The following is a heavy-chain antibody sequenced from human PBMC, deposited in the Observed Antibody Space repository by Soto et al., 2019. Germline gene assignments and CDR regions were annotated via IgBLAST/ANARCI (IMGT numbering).Heavy chain of an antibody. Sequence: ASVKVSCKASGYTFTSYAMHWVRQAPGQRLEWMGWINAGNGNTKYSQKFQGRVTITRDTSASTAYMELSSLRSEDTAVYYCARDLRSNNFLGFDYWGQGTLVTVSS. CDR1: GYTFTSYA. J-gene: IGHJ4*02. V-gene: IGHV1-3*01. D-gene: IGHD4-4*01. CDR2: INAGNGNT. CDR3: ARDLRSNNFLGFDY.